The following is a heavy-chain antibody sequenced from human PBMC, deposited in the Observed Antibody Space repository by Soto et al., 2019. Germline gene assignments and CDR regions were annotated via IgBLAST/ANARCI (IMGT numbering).Heavy chain of an antibody. Sequence: GGSLRLSCAASGFTFRSYAMSWVRQGPGKGLEWVSAISGSGDSTYYADSVKGRFTISRDNAKNSLYLQMNSLTAEDTAVYYCATELDTAMVTFDYSGQGTLVTVSS. D-gene: IGHD5-18*01. CDR1: GFTFRSYA. CDR3: ATELDTAMVTFDY. V-gene: IGHV3-23*01. CDR2: ISGSGDST. J-gene: IGHJ4*02.